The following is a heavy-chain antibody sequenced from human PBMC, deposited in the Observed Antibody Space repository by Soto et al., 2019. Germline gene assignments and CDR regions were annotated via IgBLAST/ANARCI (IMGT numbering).Heavy chain of an antibody. D-gene: IGHD3-9*01. V-gene: IGHV4-30-4*08. CDR2: IYYSGST. Sequence: ASETLSLTCGVSGGTIRSPDWWTWVRQPPGKGLEWIGYIYYSGSTYYNPTLKSRVTISVDRSKNLFSLKLSSVTAADTAVYYCARVDILTVYGCMDVWGQGT. J-gene: IGHJ6*02. CDR1: GGTIRSPDW. CDR3: ARVDILTVYGCMDV.